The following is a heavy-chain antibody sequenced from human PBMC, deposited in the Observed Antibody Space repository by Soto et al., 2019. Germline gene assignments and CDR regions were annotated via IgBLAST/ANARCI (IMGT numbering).Heavy chain of an antibody. CDR1: GFTFGSCG. D-gene: IGHD3-22*01. CDR3: ARGGVGSQQYYDTRGYFFNY. CDR2: IWYDGSNT. V-gene: IGHV3-33*01. J-gene: IGHJ4*02. Sequence: QVQLVESGGGVVQPGRSLRLSCAASGFTFGSCGMNWVRQAPGKGLEWVALIWYDGSNTYYADSVKGRFTISRDNSKNSLNHHRSSLRVEDTAVDYCARGGVGSQQYYDTRGYFFNYWGQGTLVTVSS.